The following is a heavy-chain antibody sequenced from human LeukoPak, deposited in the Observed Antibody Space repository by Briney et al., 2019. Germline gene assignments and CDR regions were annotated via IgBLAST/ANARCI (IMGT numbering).Heavy chain of an antibody. Sequence: ASVKVSCKASGYTFTRYFIHWVRQAPGQGLEWMGIINPSGGSTTYAQKFQGRVTMTRDTSISTAYMELSRLRSDDTAVYYCASRRDSSGYPRDAFDIWGQGTMVTVSS. V-gene: IGHV1-46*01. CDR1: GYTFTRYF. CDR2: INPSGGST. CDR3: ASRRDSSGYPRDAFDI. D-gene: IGHD3-22*01. J-gene: IGHJ3*02.